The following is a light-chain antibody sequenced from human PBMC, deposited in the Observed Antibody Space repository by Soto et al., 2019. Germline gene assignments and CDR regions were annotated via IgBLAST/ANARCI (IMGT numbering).Light chain of an antibody. CDR2: GAS. Sequence: DIQMTQSPPTLSASVGDRVTITCRASQSIRHYLAWYQQMPGKAPKLLIYGASTLQSGVPSRFSGSGSGTEFSLPFTSLKLDVFEIFFCKPNKIYFQTSGKGTKVYIK. J-gene: IGKJ1*01. V-gene: IGKV1-5*01. CDR3: KPNKIYFQT. CDR1: QSIRHY.